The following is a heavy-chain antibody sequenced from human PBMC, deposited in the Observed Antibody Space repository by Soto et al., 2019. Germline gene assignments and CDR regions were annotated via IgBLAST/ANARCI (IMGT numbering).Heavy chain of an antibody. CDR1: GYTFSKYW. CDR2: IYPGDSDA. J-gene: IGHJ4*02. D-gene: IGHD3-10*01. CDR3: ARQGGEYNTMSDY. Sequence: GESLKISCKGSGYTFSKYWIGWVRQTPGKGLEWMGMIYPGDSDARYSPSFEGQVTFSVDKSINTAYLQWNSLKASGTAMYYCARQGGEYNTMSDYWGQGTLVTVSS. V-gene: IGHV5-51*01.